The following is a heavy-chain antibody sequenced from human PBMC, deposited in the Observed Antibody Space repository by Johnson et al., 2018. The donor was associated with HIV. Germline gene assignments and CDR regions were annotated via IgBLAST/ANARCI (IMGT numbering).Heavy chain of an antibody. D-gene: IGHD4-17*01. Sequence: QVQLVESGGGVVQPGRSLRLSCAASGFTFSNFGMHWVRQAPGKGLEWVAVTSYDGSNKYYADSVKGRFTISRDNANKMLYLQMNSLRVEDTAVYYCARGVNGDYAVSAFDIWGQGTMVTVSS. V-gene: IGHV3-30*03. CDR1: GFTFSNFG. J-gene: IGHJ3*02. CDR2: TSYDGSNK. CDR3: ARGVNGDYAVSAFDI.